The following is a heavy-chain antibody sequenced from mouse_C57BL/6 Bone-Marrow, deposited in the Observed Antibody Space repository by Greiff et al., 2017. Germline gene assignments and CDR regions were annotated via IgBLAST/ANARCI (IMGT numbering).Heavy chain of an antibody. CDR1: GFTFSDYY. V-gene: IGHV5-16*01. CDR3: AREQEAMDY. J-gene: IGHJ4*01. CDR2: INYDGSST. Sequence: EVKLVESEGGLVQPGSSMKLSCTASGFTFSDYYMAWVRQVPEKGLEWVANINYDGSSTYYLDSLKSRFIISRDNAKNILYLQMSSLKSEDTATYYCAREQEAMDYWGQGTSVTVSS.